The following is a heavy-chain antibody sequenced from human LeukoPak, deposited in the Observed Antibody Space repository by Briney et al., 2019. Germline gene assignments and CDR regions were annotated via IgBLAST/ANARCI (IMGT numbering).Heavy chain of an antibody. J-gene: IGHJ6*03. V-gene: IGHV1-69*05. Sequence: GASVKVSCKASGGTFSSDAISWVRQAPGQGLEWMGGIIPIFGTANYAQKFQGRVTITTDESTSTAYMELSSLRSEDTAVYYCARGPLCSSTSCYMRPLDYYYYMDVWGKGTTVTVSS. CDR3: ARGPLCSSTSCYMRPLDYYYYMDV. CDR1: GGTFSSDA. CDR2: IIPIFGTA. D-gene: IGHD2-2*01.